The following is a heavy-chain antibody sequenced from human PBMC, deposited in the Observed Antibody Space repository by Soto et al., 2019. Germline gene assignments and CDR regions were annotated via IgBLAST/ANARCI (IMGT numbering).Heavy chain of an antibody. Sequence: GESLKISCNSYGYSFTTYWIAWVRQMPGKGLEWMGSIHPGESDTRYSPSFQGQVTISADRSITTAYLQWSSLKASDTAMYYCARHEANYYGFYGMDVCGQGTTVTVPS. D-gene: IGHD3-10*01. J-gene: IGHJ6*02. CDR3: ARHEANYYGFYGMDV. CDR1: GYSFTTYW. V-gene: IGHV5-51*01. CDR2: IHPGESDT.